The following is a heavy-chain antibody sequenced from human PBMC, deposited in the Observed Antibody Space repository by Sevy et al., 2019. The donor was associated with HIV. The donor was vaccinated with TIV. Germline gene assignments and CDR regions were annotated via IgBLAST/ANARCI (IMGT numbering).Heavy chain of an antibody. D-gene: IGHD1-26*01. CDR1: GFTFRTYA. CDR3: TRVEGAADWGMDV. Sequence: GGSLRLSCAASGFTFRTYAMTWVRQAPGKGLDWVSAISGSGASTYYADSVKGRFTISRDNSKNTLYLQMNSLRAEDTAVYYCTRVEGAADWGMDVWGQGTTVTVSS. CDR2: ISGSGAST. J-gene: IGHJ6*02. V-gene: IGHV3-23*01.